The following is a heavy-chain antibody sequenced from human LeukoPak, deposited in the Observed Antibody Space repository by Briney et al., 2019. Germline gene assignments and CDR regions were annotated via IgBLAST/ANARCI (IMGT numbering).Heavy chain of an antibody. V-gene: IGHV4-31*03. Sequence: SETLSLTCTVSGGSISSGGYYWSWIRQHPGKGLEWIGYIYYSGSTYYNPSLKSRVTISVDTSKNQFSLKLSSVTAADTAVYYCARGPYYDFWSGYHGWFDPWGQGTLVTVSS. D-gene: IGHD3-3*01. CDR3: ARGPYYDFWSGYHGWFDP. CDR2: IYYSGST. CDR1: GGSISSGGYY. J-gene: IGHJ5*02.